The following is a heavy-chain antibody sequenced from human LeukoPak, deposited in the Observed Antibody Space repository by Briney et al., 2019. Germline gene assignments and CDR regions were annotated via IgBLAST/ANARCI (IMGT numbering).Heavy chain of an antibody. J-gene: IGHJ4*02. V-gene: IGHV3-7*04. CDR1: GFTFSSYW. CDR3: ARARNDGYNYRFDY. CDR2: IKQDGSEK. D-gene: IGHD5-24*01. Sequence: GGSLRLSCAASGFTFSSYWMSWVRQAPGKGLEWVANIKQDGSEKYYVDSVKGRFTISRDNAENSLYLQMNSLRAEDTAVYYCARARNDGYNYRFDYWGQGTLVTVSS.